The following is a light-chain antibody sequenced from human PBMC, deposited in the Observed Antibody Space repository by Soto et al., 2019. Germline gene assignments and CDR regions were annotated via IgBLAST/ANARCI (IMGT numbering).Light chain of an antibody. CDR1: SSDVGGYNY. V-gene: IGLV2-14*01. CDR2: DVS. Sequence: QSVLTQPASVSGSPGQSITISCTGTSSDVGGYNYVSWYQQYPGKAPKLMIYDVSNRPSGVSNRFSGSKSGNTASLTISGLQAEDEADYYCSSYTSSSAVVFGGWTKLTVL. J-gene: IGLJ3*02. CDR3: SSYTSSSAVV.